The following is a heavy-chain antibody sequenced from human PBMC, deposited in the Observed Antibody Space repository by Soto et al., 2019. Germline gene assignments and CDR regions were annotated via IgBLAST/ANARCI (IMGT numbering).Heavy chain of an antibody. CDR1: GYTFTSYD. D-gene: IGHD7-27*01. Sequence: QVQLVQSGAEVKKPGASVKVSCKAAGYTFTSYDINWVRQATGQDFEWMGWMNPNSGNTAYAQKFQGRVTMTRDTSKSIAFMELSSLTSEDTAVYYCARGPRNWGVDYWGQGTLVTVSS. CDR3: ARGPRNWGVDY. J-gene: IGHJ4*02. V-gene: IGHV1-8*01. CDR2: MNPNSGNT.